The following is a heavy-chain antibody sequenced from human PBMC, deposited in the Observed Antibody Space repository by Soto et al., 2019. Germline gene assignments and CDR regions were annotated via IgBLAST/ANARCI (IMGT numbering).Heavy chain of an antibody. CDR1: GFTFSSYA. CDR3: AKVPIAIVVVVAASRFDY. CDR2: ISGSGGST. J-gene: IGHJ4*02. D-gene: IGHD2-15*01. Sequence: PGGSLRLSCAASGFTFSSYAMSWVRQAPGKGLEWVSAISGSGGSTYYADSVKGRFTISRDNSKNTLYLQMNSLRAEDTAVYYFAKVPIAIVVVVAASRFDYWGQGTLVTVSS. V-gene: IGHV3-23*01.